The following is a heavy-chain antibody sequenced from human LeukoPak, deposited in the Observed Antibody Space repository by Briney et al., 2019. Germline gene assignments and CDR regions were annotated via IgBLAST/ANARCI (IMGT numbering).Heavy chain of an antibody. Sequence: ASVKVSCKASGGTFSSYAISWVRQATGQGLEWMGGIIPIFGTANYAQKFQGRVTITTDESTSTAYMELSSLRSEDTAVYYCAREGLGGEYFDYWGQGTLVTVSS. CDR2: IIPIFGTA. CDR1: GGTFSSYA. CDR3: AREGLGGEYFDY. J-gene: IGHJ4*02. D-gene: IGHD3-16*01. V-gene: IGHV1-69*05.